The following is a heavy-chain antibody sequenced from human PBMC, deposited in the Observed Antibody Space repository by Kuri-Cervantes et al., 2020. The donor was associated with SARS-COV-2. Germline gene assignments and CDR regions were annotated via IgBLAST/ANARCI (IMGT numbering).Heavy chain of an antibody. CDR3: AKMYCTNGVCYNGMDV. J-gene: IGHJ6*02. CDR1: GFTFSSYG. CDR2: ISCDGSNK. Sequence: GESLKISCAASGFTFSSYGMHWVRQAPGKGLEWVAVISCDGSNKYYADSVKGRFTISRDNSKNTLYLQMNSLRAEDTAVYYCAKMYCTNGVCYNGMDVWGQGTTVTVSS. V-gene: IGHV3-30*18. D-gene: IGHD2-8*01.